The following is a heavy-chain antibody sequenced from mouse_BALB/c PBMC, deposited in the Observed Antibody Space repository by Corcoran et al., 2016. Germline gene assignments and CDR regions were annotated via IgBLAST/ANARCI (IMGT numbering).Heavy chain of an antibody. Sequence: EVQLQESGPGLVKPSQSLSLTCSVTGYSITSSYYWNWLRQFPGNKLEWMGYISYYGSNNYNPSLKNRISITRDTSKNQFFLKLNSVTTEDTATYYCARNNYGNPLFDYWGQGTTLTVSS. CDR1: GYSITSSYY. D-gene: IGHD2-1*01. CDR2: ISYYGSN. CDR3: ARNNYGNPLFDY. J-gene: IGHJ2*01. V-gene: IGHV3-6*02.